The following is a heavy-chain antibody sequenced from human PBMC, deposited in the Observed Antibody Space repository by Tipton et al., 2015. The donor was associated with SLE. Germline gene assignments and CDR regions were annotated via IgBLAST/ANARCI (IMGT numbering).Heavy chain of an antibody. V-gene: IGHV4-59*12. J-gene: IGHJ4*02. CDR2: IYYSGST. CDR3: ARIEAARALFDY. D-gene: IGHD3-10*01. CDR1: GGSISSYY. Sequence: TLSLTCTVSGGSISSYYWSWIRQPPGKGLEWIGYIYYSGSTNYNPSLKSRVTISVDTSKNQFSLKLSSVTAADTAVYYCARIEAARALFDYWGQGTLVTVSS.